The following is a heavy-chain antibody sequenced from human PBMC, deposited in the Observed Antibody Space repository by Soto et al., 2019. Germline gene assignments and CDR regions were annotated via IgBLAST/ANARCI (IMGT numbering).Heavy chain of an antibody. V-gene: IGHV4-34*01. D-gene: IGHD3-10*01. Sequence: QVQLQQWGAGLLKPSETLYLTCAVYGGSFSGYYWSWIRQPPGKGLEWIGELNDSGGTNYNASLKSRVSISVDPSKNQVSLKLSFVTAADTAVYYCARGRGGVQHWGQGTLVTVSS. J-gene: IGHJ1*01. CDR3: ARGRGGVQH. CDR1: GGSFSGYY. CDR2: LNDSGGT.